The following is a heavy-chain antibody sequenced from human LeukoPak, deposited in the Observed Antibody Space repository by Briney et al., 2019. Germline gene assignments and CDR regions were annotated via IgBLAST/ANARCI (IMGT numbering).Heavy chain of an antibody. CDR1: GGTFSSYA. Sequence: ASVKVSCKASGGTFSSYAISWVRQAPGQGLEWMGGIIPIFGTADYAQKFQGRVTITAGESTSTAYMELSSLRSEDTAVYYCARGDDCSGGSCYSWFDPWGQGTLVTVSS. D-gene: IGHD2-15*01. CDR2: IIPIFGTA. J-gene: IGHJ5*02. CDR3: ARGDDCSGGSCYSWFDP. V-gene: IGHV1-69*13.